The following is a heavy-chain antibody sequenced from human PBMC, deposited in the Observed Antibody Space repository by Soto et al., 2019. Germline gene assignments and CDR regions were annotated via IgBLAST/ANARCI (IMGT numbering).Heavy chain of an antibody. V-gene: IGHV5-10-1*01. CDR3: ASRSTYDILTGYSPYGMDV. D-gene: IGHD3-9*01. CDR2: IDPSDSYT. Sequence: PGESLKISCKGSGYSFTSYWISWVRQMPGKGLEWMGRIDPSDSYTNYSPSSQGHVTISADKSISTAYLQWSSLKASDTAMYYCASRSTYDILTGYSPYGMDVWGQGTTVTVSS. CDR1: GYSFTSYW. J-gene: IGHJ6*02.